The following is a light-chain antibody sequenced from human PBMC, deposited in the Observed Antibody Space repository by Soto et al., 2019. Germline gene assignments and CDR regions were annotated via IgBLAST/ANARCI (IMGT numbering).Light chain of an antibody. CDR2: DNN. J-gene: IGLJ3*02. CDR3: GTWDSRRSAGV. V-gene: IGLV1-51*01. Sequence: QSVLTQPPSVSAAPGQKVTISCSGSSSNIGNNYVSWYQQLPGTATKLLIYDNNKRPSGIPDRFSGSKSGTSATLGITGLQTGDEADYYCGTWDSRRSAGVFGGGTKLAVL. CDR1: SSNIGNNY.